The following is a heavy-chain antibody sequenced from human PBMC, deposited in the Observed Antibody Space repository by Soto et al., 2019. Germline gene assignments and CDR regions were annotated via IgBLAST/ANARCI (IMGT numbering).Heavy chain of an antibody. Sequence: QVELVQSGAEVKKPGSSVKVSCQASEDTFRNYAISWVRQAPGQGLEWMGGIIPIFGTANYAQKFQGRVTITADTSANTVYLELSSLRSEDTAVYYCATGGTTVTRRFDYWGQGTLVTVSS. CDR2: IIPIFGTA. J-gene: IGHJ4*02. D-gene: IGHD4-17*01. CDR1: EDTFRNYA. CDR3: ATGGTTVTRRFDY. V-gene: IGHV1-69*06.